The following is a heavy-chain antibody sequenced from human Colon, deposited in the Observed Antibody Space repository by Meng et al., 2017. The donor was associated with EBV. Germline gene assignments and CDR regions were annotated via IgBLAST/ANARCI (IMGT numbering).Heavy chain of an antibody. Sequence: LQPVGEVRLYPSAALVSPRTANGGSFLGYVWGWRRQPPGKGVEWSGEVSHPGRANYNQSLQSRVTISVDASEKQFSLRLTAVTAADSAVYYCARVPTTGYKDHWGQGTLVTVSS. V-gene: IGHV4-34*01. J-gene: IGHJ4*02. D-gene: IGHD3-9*01. CDR3: ARVPTTGYKDH. CDR1: GGSFLGYV. CDR2: VSHPGRA.